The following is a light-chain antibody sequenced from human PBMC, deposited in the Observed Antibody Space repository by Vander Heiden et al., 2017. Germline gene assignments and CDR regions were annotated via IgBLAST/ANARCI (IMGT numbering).Light chain of an antibody. Sequence: DILMTQSHSTLSASVGDRVTITCRASQSVNIWLAWYLQKPGKAPKVLINKASSLESGVPSRFRGSGSGTEFTLTISSLQPDDFATYYCQQYKSYPYTFGQGTKLEIK. CDR1: QSVNIW. J-gene: IGKJ2*01. CDR2: KAS. CDR3: QQYKSYPYT. V-gene: IGKV1-5*03.